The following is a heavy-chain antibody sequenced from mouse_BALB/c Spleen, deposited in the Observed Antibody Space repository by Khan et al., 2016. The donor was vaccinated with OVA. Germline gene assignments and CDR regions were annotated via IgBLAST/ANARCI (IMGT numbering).Heavy chain of an antibody. CDR3: ARGGYGTLAY. CDR1: GYAFTDYL. J-gene: IGHJ3*01. D-gene: IGHD2-1*01. Sequence: VQLQESGAELVRPGTSVKVSCKASGYAFTDYLIEWVKQRPGQGLEWIGVINPGSGNTNYNEKFKGKATLTADKSSSTAYMQLRSLTSDDSAVYVCARGGYGTLAYWGQGTPVTVS. CDR2: INPGSGNT. V-gene: IGHV1-54*01.